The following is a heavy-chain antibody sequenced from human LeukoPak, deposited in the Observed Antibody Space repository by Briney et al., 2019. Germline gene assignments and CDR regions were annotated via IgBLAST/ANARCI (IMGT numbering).Heavy chain of an antibody. CDR1: GGSIGNYY. CDR3: ARAGYSYVTGYYFDY. V-gene: IGHV4-59*01. CDR2: IYYSGSA. J-gene: IGHJ4*02. Sequence: SETLFLICSVSGGSIGNYYWTWIRHPPGKGVVWSGYIYYSGSAYYNPSLIKRVTISADATKKQFFLKVTSVTAADTAVYYCARAGYSYVTGYYFDYWGQGTLVTVSS. D-gene: IGHD5-18*01.